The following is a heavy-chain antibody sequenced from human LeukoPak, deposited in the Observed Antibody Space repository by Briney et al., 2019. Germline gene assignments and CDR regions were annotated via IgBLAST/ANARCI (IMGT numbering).Heavy chain of an antibody. V-gene: IGHV3-53*01. CDR1: GFTVSNNY. J-gene: IGHJ4*02. Sequence: GGSLRLSCVVSGFTVSNNYMSWVRQAPRKGLEWVSLIYSGGSTYYADSVKGRFTISRDNSKNTVYLQMSSLRAEDTAMYYCTRDTPFGGYWGQGTLVTVSS. D-gene: IGHD3-16*01. CDR2: IYSGGST. CDR3: TRDTPFGGY.